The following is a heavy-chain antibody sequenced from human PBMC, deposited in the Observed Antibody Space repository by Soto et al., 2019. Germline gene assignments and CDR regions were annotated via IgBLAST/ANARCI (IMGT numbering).Heavy chain of an antibody. CDR3: AKDMAYSSPSTFDY. V-gene: IGHV3-9*01. D-gene: IGHD6-13*01. CDR1: GFTFDDYA. CDR2: ISWNSGSI. J-gene: IGHJ4*02. Sequence: EVQLVESGGGLVQPGRSLRLSCAASGFTFDDYAMHWVRQAPGKGLEWVSGISWNSGSIGYADSVKGRFTISRDNAKNSLYLQMNSLRAEDTALYYCAKDMAYSSPSTFDYWGQGTLVTVSS.